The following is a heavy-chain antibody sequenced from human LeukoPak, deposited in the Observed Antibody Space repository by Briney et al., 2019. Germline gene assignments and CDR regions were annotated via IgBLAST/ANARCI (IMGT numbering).Heavy chain of an antibody. V-gene: IGHV3-30*18. Sequence: GRSLRLSCAASGFTFSSYGMHWVRQAPGKGLEWVAVISYDGSNKYYADSVKGRFTISRDNSKNTLYLQMNSLRAEDTAVYYCAKNSLWSGFGNHDWYNWFDPWGQGTLVTVSS. CDR3: AKNSLWSGFGNHDWYNWFDP. D-gene: IGHD3-3*01. J-gene: IGHJ5*02. CDR2: ISYDGSNK. CDR1: GFTFSSYG.